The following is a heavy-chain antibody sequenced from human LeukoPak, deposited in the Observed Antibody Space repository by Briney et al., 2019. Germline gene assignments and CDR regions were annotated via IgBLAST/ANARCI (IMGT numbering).Heavy chain of an antibody. CDR1: GFTFSSYG. CDR2: IWYDGSSD. V-gene: IGHV3-33*01. J-gene: IGHJ6*03. D-gene: IGHD3/OR15-3a*01. CDR3: ARGTGNYFYYMAV. Sequence: RGSLRLSCAASGFTFSSYGMHWVRQAPGKGLEWVALIWYDGSSDYYAHSVKGRFTISRDNSKNTLYLQMNSLRAEDTAVYYCARGTGNYFYYMAVWGKGTTVTVSS.